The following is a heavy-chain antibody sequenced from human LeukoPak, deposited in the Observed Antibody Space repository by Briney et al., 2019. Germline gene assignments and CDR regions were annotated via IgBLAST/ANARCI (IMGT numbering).Heavy chain of an antibody. D-gene: IGHD3-10*02. CDR3: ARDTLRLTMFWY. CDR1: GYSISSGYY. J-gene: IGHJ4*02. CDR2: IYHSGST. Sequence: KSSETLSLTCTVSGYSISSGYYWGWIRQPPGQGLEWIGSIYHSGSTYYNPSLKSRVTISVDTSKNQFSLKLSSVTAADTAVYYCARDTLRLTMFWYWGQGTLVTVSS. V-gene: IGHV4-38-2*02.